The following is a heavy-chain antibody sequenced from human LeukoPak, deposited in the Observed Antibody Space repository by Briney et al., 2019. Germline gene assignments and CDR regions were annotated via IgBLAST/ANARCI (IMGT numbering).Heavy chain of an antibody. Sequence: GASVKVSCKASGGTFSSYAISWVRQAPGQGLEWMGGIIPIFGTANYAQKFQGRVTITADKSTSTAYMELSSLRSEDMAVYYCARGGRNSSSSYYMDVWGKGTTVTVSS. CDR1: GGTFSSYA. J-gene: IGHJ6*03. D-gene: IGHD6-6*01. CDR2: IIPIFGTA. CDR3: ARGGRNSSSSYYMDV. V-gene: IGHV1-69*06.